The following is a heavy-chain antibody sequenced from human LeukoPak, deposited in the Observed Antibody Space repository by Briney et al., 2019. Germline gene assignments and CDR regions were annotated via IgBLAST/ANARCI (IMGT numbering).Heavy chain of an antibody. CDR2: IKKGESDK. Sequence: GVSLTLSCAASSFTLYSYEMNCPPHARGQAREGVANIKKGESDKFYVHSVKGRFTISRDNAKTSLYLQMNSLRAEDTAVYYCARDDSAMVRGTNFDCWGQGTLVTVS. CDR1: SFTLYSYE. V-gene: IGHV3-7*03. D-gene: IGHD3-10*01. J-gene: IGHJ4*02. CDR3: ARDDSAMVRGTNFDC.